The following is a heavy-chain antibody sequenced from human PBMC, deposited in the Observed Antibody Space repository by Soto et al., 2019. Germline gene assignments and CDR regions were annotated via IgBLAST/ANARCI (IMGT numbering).Heavy chain of an antibody. D-gene: IGHD3-10*01. CDR3: AADESYYGSGSDFTDY. V-gene: IGHV1-58*01. CDR1: GFTFTSSA. Sequence: SVKVSCKASGFTFTSSAVQWVRQARGQRLEWIGWIVVGSGNTNYAQKFQERVTITRDMSTSTAYMELSSLRSEDTAVYYCAADESYYGSGSDFTDYWGQGTLVTVSS. J-gene: IGHJ4*02. CDR2: IVVGSGNT.